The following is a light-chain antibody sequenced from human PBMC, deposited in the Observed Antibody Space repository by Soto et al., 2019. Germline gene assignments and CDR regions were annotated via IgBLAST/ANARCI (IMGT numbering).Light chain of an antibody. Sequence: QSVLTQPPPVSGAPGQRGTISCTGSSSDNGAGYDVHWYQQLPGTAPKLLIYGNSNRPSGVPDRFSGSKSGTSASLAITGLQAEDEADYYCQSYDSSLSGSYVFGTGTKVTVL. CDR2: GNS. J-gene: IGLJ1*01. CDR3: QSYDSSLSGSYV. CDR1: SSDNGAGYD. V-gene: IGLV1-40*01.